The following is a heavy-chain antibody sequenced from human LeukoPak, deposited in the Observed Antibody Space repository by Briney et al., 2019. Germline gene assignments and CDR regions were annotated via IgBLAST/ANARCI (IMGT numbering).Heavy chain of an antibody. CDR1: GGSISSSTYY. CDR2: IYYSGST. D-gene: IGHD3-10*01. Sequence: SETLSLTCTVSGGSISSSTYYWGWIRQPPGKGLEWIGSIYYSGSTYYNPSLKSRVTISVDTSKNQFSLELSSVTAADTAVYYCARGRGEGRGISMVRGVRAPSYNWFDPWGHGTLVTVSS. CDR3: ARGRGEGRGISMVRGVRAPSYNWFDP. V-gene: IGHV4-39*07. J-gene: IGHJ5*02.